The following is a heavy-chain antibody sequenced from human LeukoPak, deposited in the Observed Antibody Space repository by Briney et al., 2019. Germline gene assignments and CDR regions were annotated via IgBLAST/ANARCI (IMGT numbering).Heavy chain of an antibody. Sequence: GSLRLSCAASGFTVSSNYMSWIRQPPGKGLEWIGEINHSGSTNYNPSLKSRVTISVDTSKNQFSLKLSSVTAADTAVYYCASGSIKVGATGYFDYWGQGTLVTVSS. CDR2: INHSGST. V-gene: IGHV4-34*01. CDR1: GFTVSSNY. CDR3: ASGSIKVGATGYFDY. D-gene: IGHD1-26*01. J-gene: IGHJ4*02.